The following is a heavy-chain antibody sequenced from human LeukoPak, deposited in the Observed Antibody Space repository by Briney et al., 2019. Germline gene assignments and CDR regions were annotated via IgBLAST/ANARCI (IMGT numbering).Heavy chain of an antibody. Sequence: GGSLRLSCAASGFTFSSYSMNWVRQAPGKGLEWVSSISSSSSYIYYADSVKGRFTISRDNTKNSLYLQMNSLIAEDTAVYYCAREYYYDSSGYPDAFDIWGQGTMVTVSS. J-gene: IGHJ3*02. CDR1: GFTFSSYS. CDR2: ISSSSSYI. V-gene: IGHV3-21*01. D-gene: IGHD3-22*01. CDR3: AREYYYDSSGYPDAFDI.